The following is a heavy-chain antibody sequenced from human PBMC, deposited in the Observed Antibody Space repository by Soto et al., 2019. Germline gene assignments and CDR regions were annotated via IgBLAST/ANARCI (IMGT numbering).Heavy chain of an antibody. J-gene: IGHJ6*03. D-gene: IGHD3-3*01. CDR1: GFTVSSNY. CDR2: IYSGGST. CDR3: ARGGNTFFGVVIGRYYYYMDV. V-gene: IGHV3-66*01. Sequence: GGSLRLSCAASGFTVSSNYMSWVRQAPGKGLEWVSVIYSGGSTYYADSVKGRFTISRDNSKNTLYLQMNSLRAEDTAAYYCARGGNTFFGVVIGRYYYYMDVWGKGTTVTVSS.